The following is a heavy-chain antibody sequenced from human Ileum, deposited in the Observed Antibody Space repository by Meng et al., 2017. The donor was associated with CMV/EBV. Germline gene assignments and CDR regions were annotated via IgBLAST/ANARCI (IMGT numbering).Heavy chain of an antibody. CDR3: ARSRREDWFDP. J-gene: IGHJ5*02. Sequence: LPLQESGPGLVNPSETLSLTCPVSGDSITTTTSYWGWLRQPPGKGLEWIASIYYSGTTYYNPSLKSRVTISVDTSKNQFSLKVYSVTAADTAIYYCARSRREDWFDPWGQGTLVTVSS. CDR2: IYYSGTT. CDR1: GDSITTTTSY. V-gene: IGHV4-39*07. D-gene: IGHD1-26*01.